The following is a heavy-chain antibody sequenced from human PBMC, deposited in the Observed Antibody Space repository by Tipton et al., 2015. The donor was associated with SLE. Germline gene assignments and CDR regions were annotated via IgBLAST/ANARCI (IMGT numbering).Heavy chain of an antibody. J-gene: IGHJ4*02. CDR3: ARVEGGYCSSTSCSPSPFDY. Sequence: QSGAEVKKPGASVKVSCKASGYTFTSYYMHWVRQAPGQGLEWMGIINPSGGSTSYAQKFQGRVTMTRDTSTSTVYMELSSLRSEDTAVYYCARVEGGYCSSTSCSPSPFDYWGQGTLVTVSS. CDR2: INPSGGST. CDR1: GYTFTSYY. D-gene: IGHD2-2*01. V-gene: IGHV1-46*01.